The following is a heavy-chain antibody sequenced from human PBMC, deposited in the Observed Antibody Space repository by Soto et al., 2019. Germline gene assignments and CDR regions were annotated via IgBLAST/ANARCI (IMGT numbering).Heavy chain of an antibody. D-gene: IGHD2-2*01. V-gene: IGHV3-48*01. CDR2: ISSSSRTI. CDR1: GFTFSSYS. Sequence: GGSLRLSCAASGFTFSSYSMNWVRQAPGKGLEWVSYISSSSRTIYNADSVKGQFTISRENAKYSLYLQMNSLRAEDTAVYYCAREGVVPAATLDYWGQGTLVTVSS. J-gene: IGHJ4*02. CDR3: AREGVVPAATLDY.